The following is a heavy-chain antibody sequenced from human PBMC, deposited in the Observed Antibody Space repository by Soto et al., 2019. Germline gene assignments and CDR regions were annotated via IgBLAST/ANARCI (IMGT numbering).Heavy chain of an antibody. J-gene: IGHJ6*02. D-gene: IGHD3-10*01. V-gene: IGHV3-30*18. CDR2: SSEDAETD. Sequence: PXGCLRLACVASGFTFSDFSMDWVRQGPGKGLEWLAVSSEDAETDFHADSVKGRFTVSRDNFKETLYLQMNSLTTDDSGVYFCAKATFRRPYYFYGMDVWGQGTTVTVSS. CDR3: AKATFRRPYYFYGMDV. CDR1: GFTFSDFS.